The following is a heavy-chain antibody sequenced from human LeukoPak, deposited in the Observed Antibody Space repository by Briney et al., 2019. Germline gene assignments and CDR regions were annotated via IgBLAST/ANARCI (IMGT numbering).Heavy chain of an antibody. Sequence: GGSLRLSXAASGFTFSSYWMSWVRQAPGKGLEWVANIKQDGSEKYYVDSVKGRFTISRDNAKNSLYLQMNSLRAEDTAVYYCARSPMSIAARPGGIDYWGQGTLVTVSS. J-gene: IGHJ4*02. D-gene: IGHD6-6*01. V-gene: IGHV3-7*01. CDR1: GFTFSSYW. CDR3: ARSPMSIAARPGGIDY. CDR2: IKQDGSEK.